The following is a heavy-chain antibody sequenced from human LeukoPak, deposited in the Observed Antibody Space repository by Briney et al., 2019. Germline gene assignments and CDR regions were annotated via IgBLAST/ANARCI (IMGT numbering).Heavy chain of an antibody. J-gene: IGHJ6*03. CDR3: ARERNYGYYYYYMDV. Sequence: SETLSLTCTVSGGSISSYYWSWIRQPAGKGLEWIGRIYTSGSTNYNPSLKSQVTMSVDTSKNQFSLKLSSVTAADTAVYYCARERNYGYYYYYMDVWGKGTTVTVSS. D-gene: IGHD1-7*01. V-gene: IGHV4-4*07. CDR1: GGSISSYY. CDR2: IYTSGST.